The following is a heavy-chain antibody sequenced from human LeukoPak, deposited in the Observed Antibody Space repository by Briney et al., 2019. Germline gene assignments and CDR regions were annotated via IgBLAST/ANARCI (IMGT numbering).Heavy chain of an antibody. Sequence: GGSLRLSCAASGFTFSSYAMHWVRQAPGKGLEWVAVISYDGSNKYYADSVKGRFTISRDNSKNTLYLQMNSLRAEDTAVYYCVRIYYSNAFDIWGQGTMVTVSS. CDR3: VRIYYSNAFDI. D-gene: IGHD4-11*01. J-gene: IGHJ3*02. CDR1: GFTFSSYA. CDR2: ISYDGSNK. V-gene: IGHV3-30-3*01.